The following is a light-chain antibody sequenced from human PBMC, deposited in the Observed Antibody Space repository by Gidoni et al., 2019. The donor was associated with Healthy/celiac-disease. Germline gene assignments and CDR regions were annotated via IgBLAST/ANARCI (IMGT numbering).Light chain of an antibody. V-gene: IGKV1-5*03. CDR1: QSISSW. Sequence: IQMTQSPSTLSASVGDRVTITCLASQSISSWLAWYQHKPGKAPKLLIYKASSLESGVPSRFSGSGSGTEFTLTISSLQPDDFATYYCQQYNSYSRYTFGQGTKLEIK. CDR2: KAS. J-gene: IGKJ2*01. CDR3: QQYNSYSRYT.